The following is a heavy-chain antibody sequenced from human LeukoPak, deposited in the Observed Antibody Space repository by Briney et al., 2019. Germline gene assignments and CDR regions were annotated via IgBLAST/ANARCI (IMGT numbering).Heavy chain of an antibody. V-gene: IGHV3-48*03. CDR2: ISSSGSTI. CDR3: AKRHGWGSLPYYMDV. CDR1: GFTFSSYE. Sequence: PGGSLRLSCAASGFTFSSYEMNWVRQAPGKGLEWVSYISSSGSTIYYADSVKGRFTISRDNAKNSLYLQMNSLRAEDTAVYYCAKRHGWGSLPYYMDVWGKGTTVTVSS. D-gene: IGHD7-27*01. J-gene: IGHJ6*03.